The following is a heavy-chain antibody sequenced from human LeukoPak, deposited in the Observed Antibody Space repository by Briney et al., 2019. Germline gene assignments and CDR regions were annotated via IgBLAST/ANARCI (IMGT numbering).Heavy chain of an antibody. Sequence: SETLSLTCTVSGGSISSYYWSWIRQPPGKGLEWIGYIYYSGSTNYNPSLKSRVTISVDTSKNQFSLKLSSVTAADTAVYYCARDYIAAADTNWFDPWGQGTLVTVSS. V-gene: IGHV4-59*12. D-gene: IGHD6-13*01. J-gene: IGHJ5*02. CDR1: GGSISSYY. CDR2: IYYSGST. CDR3: ARDYIAAADTNWFDP.